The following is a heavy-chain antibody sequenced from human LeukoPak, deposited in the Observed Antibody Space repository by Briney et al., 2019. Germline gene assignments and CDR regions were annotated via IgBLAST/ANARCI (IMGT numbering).Heavy chain of an antibody. J-gene: IGHJ4*02. CDR3: AKQLGYCSDGSCYFPY. D-gene: IGHD2-15*01. CDR2: ISNNGGYT. Sequence: GGSLRLSCEASGFTFSSYCMSWVRQAPGRGLEWVSAISNNGGYTYYADSVQGRFTISRDNSRSTLCLQMNSLRAEDTAVYYCAKQLGYCSDGSCYFPYWGQGTLVTVSS. V-gene: IGHV3-23*01. CDR1: GFTFSSYC.